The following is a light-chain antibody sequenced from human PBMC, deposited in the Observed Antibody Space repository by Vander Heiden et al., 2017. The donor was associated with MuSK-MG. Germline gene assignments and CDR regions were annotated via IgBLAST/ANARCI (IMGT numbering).Light chain of an antibody. CDR1: NSNIGAGYD. J-gene: IGLJ2*01. CDR3: QSYDISLSVPLV. V-gene: IGLV1-40*01. CDR2: GNS. Sequence: QPVLTQPPSVSGAPGQRVTISCTGSNSNIGAGYDVPWYQQLPGTAPKLPISGNSNRPSGVPDRCSGSKSGTSASLAITGLQDEDEAEYYCQSYDISLSVPLVFGGGTRLTVL.